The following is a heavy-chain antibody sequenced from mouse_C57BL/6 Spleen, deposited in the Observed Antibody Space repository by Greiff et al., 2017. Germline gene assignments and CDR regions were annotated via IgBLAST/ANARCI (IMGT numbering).Heavy chain of an antibody. CDR3: TRTVVAPYWYFDV. V-gene: IGHV5-9-1*02. Sequence: EVHLVESGEGLVKPGGSLKLSCAASGLTFSSYAMSWVRQTPEKRLEWVAYISSGGDYIYYADTVKGRFTISRDNARNTLYLQISSLKSEDTAMYYCTRTVVAPYWYFDVWGTGTTVTVSS. J-gene: IGHJ1*03. CDR2: ISSGGDYI. D-gene: IGHD1-1*01. CDR1: GLTFSSYA.